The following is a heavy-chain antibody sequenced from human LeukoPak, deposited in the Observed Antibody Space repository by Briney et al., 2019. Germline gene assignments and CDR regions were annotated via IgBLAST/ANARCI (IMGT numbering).Heavy chain of an antibody. CDR2: IYTSGST. V-gene: IGHV4-61*02. D-gene: IGHD5-12*01. CDR1: GGSISSGSYY. J-gene: IGHJ4*02. Sequence: PSETLSLTCTVSGGSISSGSYYWSWIRQPAGKGLEWIGRIYTSGSTNYNPSLKSRVTISVDTSKNQFSLKLSSVTAADTAVYYCARASGYDHPYYFDYWGQGTLVTVSS. CDR3: ARASGYDHPYYFDY.